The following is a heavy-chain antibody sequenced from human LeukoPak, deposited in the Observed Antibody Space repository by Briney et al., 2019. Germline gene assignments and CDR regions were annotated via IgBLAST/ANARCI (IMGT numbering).Heavy chain of an antibody. CDR1: GFTFSSYS. Sequence: GGSLGLSCAASGFTFSSYSMNWVRQAPGKGLEWVSSISSSSSYIYYADSVKGRFTISRDNAKNSLYLQMNSLRAEDTAVYYCASFHSSSWYVFDYWGQGTLVTVSS. D-gene: IGHD6-13*01. CDR2: ISSSSSYI. V-gene: IGHV3-21*01. CDR3: ASFHSSSWYVFDY. J-gene: IGHJ4*02.